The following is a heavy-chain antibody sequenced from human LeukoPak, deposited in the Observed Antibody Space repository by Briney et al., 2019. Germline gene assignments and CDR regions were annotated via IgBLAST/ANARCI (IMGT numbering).Heavy chain of an antibody. CDR1: GFTFSSYS. D-gene: IGHD6-6*01. Sequence: GGSLRLSCAASGFTFSSYSINWVRQAPGKGLEWVSSISSSSSYIYYADSVKGRFTISRDNAKNSLYLQMNSLRAEDTAVYYCARWQASSIAARGRAFDYWGQGTLVTVSS. CDR3: ARWQASSIAARGRAFDY. J-gene: IGHJ4*02. CDR2: ISSSSSYI. V-gene: IGHV3-21*01.